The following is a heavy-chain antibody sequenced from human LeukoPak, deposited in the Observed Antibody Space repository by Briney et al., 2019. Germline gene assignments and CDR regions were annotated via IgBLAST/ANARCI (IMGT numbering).Heavy chain of an antibody. Sequence: GGSLRLSRAASGFTFSSSAMSWVRQAPGKGLEWVSAISGSGASTYYADSVKGRFTISRDNSKNTLYLQMNSLRAEDTAVYYCAKDLRWLVGCDYWGQGTLVTVSS. J-gene: IGHJ4*02. D-gene: IGHD6-19*01. CDR3: AKDLRWLVGCDY. CDR1: GFTFSSSA. V-gene: IGHV3-23*01. CDR2: ISGSGAST.